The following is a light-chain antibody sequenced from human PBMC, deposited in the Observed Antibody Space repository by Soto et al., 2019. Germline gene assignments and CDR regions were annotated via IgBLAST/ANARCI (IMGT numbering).Light chain of an antibody. J-gene: IGKJ4*01. V-gene: IGKV1-9*01. CDR2: TAA. CDR1: QGISSY. CDR3: QQLNGYPLT. Sequence: DIQLTQSPSFLSASVGDRVTITCRASQGISSYLAWYQQKPGKAPNLLIYTAATLQSGVPSRFSGSGSGTDFTLTISSLQPEDFGTYSCQQLNGYPLTFGGGTKVEIK.